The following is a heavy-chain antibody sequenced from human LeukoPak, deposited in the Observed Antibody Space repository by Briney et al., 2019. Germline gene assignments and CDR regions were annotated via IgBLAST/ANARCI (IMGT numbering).Heavy chain of an antibody. Sequence: PGGSLRLSCAVSGFIFSSYGMHWVRQAPGKGLEWVALIWYDGSNKYYTDSVKGRLTISRDNSKNTLYLQMNNLRAEDTAVYYCAREGPRGNSQFDYWGQGTLVTVSS. CDR2: IWYDGSNK. J-gene: IGHJ4*02. CDR1: GFIFSSYG. CDR3: AREGPRGNSQFDY. V-gene: IGHV3-33*01. D-gene: IGHD2/OR15-2a*01.